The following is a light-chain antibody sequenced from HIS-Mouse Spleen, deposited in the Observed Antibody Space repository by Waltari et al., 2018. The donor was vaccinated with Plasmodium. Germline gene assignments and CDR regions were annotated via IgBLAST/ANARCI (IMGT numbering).Light chain of an antibody. Sequence: ELVLTQSPGTLSLSPGESATLPCRASQSVSSSYLAWYQQKPGQAPRLLIYGASSRATGIPDRFSGSGSGTDFTLTISRLEPEDFAVYYCQQYGSSYTFGQGTKLEIK. V-gene: IGKV3-20*01. CDR1: QSVSSSY. CDR3: QQYGSSYT. J-gene: IGKJ2*01. CDR2: GAS.